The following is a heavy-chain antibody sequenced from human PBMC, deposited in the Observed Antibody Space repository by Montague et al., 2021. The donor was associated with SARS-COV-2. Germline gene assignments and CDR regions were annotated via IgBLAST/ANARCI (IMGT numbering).Heavy chain of an antibody. CDR3: ARATSTTVEGVTKHHYHYGLDV. CDR2: IKEDGSEK. J-gene: IGHJ6*02. D-gene: IGHD1-1*01. CDR1: GFTFRMYW. Sequence: SLRLSCAASGFTFRMYWMNWVRQAPGKGLEWVATIKEDGSEKHYVDSMKGRLTISRDNAKNSLYLHINNLRGEDTAVYYCARATSTTVEGVTKHHYHYGLDVWGQGTTLIVSS. V-gene: IGHV3-7*01.